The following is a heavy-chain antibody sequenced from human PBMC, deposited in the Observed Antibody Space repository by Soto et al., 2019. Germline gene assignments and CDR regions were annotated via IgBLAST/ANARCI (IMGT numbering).Heavy chain of an antibody. Sequence: GESLKISCKGSGYSFTSYWIGWVRQMPGKGLEWMGIIYPGDSDTRYSPSFQGQVTISADKSISTAYLQWSSLKASDTAMYYCARIHFSTAAPAGMDVWGQGTTVTVSS. J-gene: IGHJ6*02. D-gene: IGHD6-6*01. CDR1: GYSFTSYW. V-gene: IGHV5-51*01. CDR3: ARIHFSTAAPAGMDV. CDR2: IYPGDSDT.